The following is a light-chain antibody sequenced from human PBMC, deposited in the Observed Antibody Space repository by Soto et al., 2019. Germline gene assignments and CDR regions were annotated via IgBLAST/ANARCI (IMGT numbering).Light chain of an antibody. J-gene: IGKJ1*01. CDR3: QHYNSYSEA. CDR2: KSS. Sequence: DIQMTQSPSTLSGSVEDRVTTTCRASQTISSWLAWYQQKPGKAPKLLIYKSSTLKSGVPSRFSGSGSGTEFTLTISSLQPDDFATYYCQHYNSYSEAFGQGTKVDI. V-gene: IGKV1-5*03. CDR1: QTISSW.